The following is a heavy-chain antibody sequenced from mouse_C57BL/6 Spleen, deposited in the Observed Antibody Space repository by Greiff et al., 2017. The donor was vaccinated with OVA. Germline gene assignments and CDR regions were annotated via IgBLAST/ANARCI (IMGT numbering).Heavy chain of an antibody. CDR2: FHPYNDDT. D-gene: IGHD1-1*01. CDR3: ARKGGYGSSYEYFDV. V-gene: IGHV1-47*01. J-gene: IGHJ1*03. Sequence: VQLQQSGAELVKPGASVKMSCKASGYTFTTYPIEWMKQNHGKSLEWIGNFHPYNDDTKYNDKFKGKATLTVEKSSSTVYLELSRLTSDDSAVYYCARKGGYGSSYEYFDVWGTGTTVTVSS. CDR1: GYTFTTYP.